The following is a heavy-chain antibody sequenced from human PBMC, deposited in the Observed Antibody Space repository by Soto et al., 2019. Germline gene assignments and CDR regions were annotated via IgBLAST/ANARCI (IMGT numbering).Heavy chain of an antibody. V-gene: IGHV1-69*02. J-gene: IGHJ3*02. D-gene: IGHD3-22*01. CDR1: GGTFSSYT. CDR2: IIPILGIA. CDR3: ARYYYDSGVYRNVVFDI. Sequence: SVKVSCKASGGTFSSYTISWVRQAPGQGLEWMGRIIPILGIANYAQKFQGRVTITADKSTSTAYMELSSLRSEDTAVYYCARYYYDSGVYRNVVFDIGGKGKMVTVS.